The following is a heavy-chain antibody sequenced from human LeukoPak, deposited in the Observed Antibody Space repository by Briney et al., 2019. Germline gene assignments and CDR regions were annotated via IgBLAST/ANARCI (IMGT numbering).Heavy chain of an antibody. CDR2: IYYSGST. D-gene: IGHD5-12*01. CDR1: GGSISSYY. V-gene: IGHV4-59*01. J-gene: IGHJ4*02. CDR3: ARDISGYDYFDY. Sequence: NPSETLSLTCTVSGGSISSYYWNWIRQPPGKGLEWIGYIYYSGSTNYNPSLKSRVTISVDTSKNQFSLKLSSVTAADTAVYYCARDISGYDYFDYWGQGTLVTVSS.